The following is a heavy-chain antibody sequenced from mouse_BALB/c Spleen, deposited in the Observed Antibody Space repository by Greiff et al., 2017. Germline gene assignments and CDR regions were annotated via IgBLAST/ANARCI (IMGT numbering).Heavy chain of an antibody. CDR1: GYTFTSYW. V-gene: IGHV1-5*01. CDR2: IYPGNSDT. Sequence: EVQLQQSGTVLARPGASVKMSCKASGYTFTSYWMHWVKQRPGQGLEWIGAIYPGNSDTSYNQKFKGKAKLTAVTSTSTAYMELSSLTNEDSAVYYCTRYTVVATPYAMDYWGQGTSVTVSS. J-gene: IGHJ4*01. D-gene: IGHD1-1*01. CDR3: TRYTVVATPYAMDY.